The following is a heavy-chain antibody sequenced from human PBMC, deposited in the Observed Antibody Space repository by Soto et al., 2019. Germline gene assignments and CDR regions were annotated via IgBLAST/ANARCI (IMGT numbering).Heavy chain of an antibody. D-gene: IGHD2-15*01. V-gene: IGHV1-3*01. CDR1: GYTFTSYG. CDR3: ARIIGYCRNNDCSWTFDI. CDR2: INAGNGNT. J-gene: IGHJ3*02. Sequence: ASVKVSCKASGYTFTSYGIHWVRQAPGQRLEWTGWINAGNGNTKYSEKFQGRVTITRDTSASTAYLELSSLKASDTAMYYCARIIGYCRNNDCSWTFDIWGQGTMVTVSS.